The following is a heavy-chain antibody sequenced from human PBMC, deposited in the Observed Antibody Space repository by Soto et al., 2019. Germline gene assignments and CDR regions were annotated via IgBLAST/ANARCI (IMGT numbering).Heavy chain of an antibody. J-gene: IGHJ4*02. Sequence: PGGSLRLSCAASGFTFSSYAMSWVRQAPGKGLEWVSAISGSGGSTYYADSVKGRFTISRDNSKNTLYLQMNSLRAEDTAVYYCAKDPLDDYVWGSYPPPDYWGQGTLVTVSS. D-gene: IGHD3-16*02. CDR2: ISGSGGST. CDR1: GFTFSSYA. CDR3: AKDPLDDYVWGSYPPPDY. V-gene: IGHV3-23*01.